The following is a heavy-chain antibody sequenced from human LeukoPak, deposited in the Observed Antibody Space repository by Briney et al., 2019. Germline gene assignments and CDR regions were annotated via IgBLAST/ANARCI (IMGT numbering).Heavy chain of an antibody. V-gene: IGHV1-24*01. CDR2: FDPEDGET. CDR1: GYTLTELS. J-gene: IGHJ4*02. D-gene: IGHD3-3*01. Sequence: ASVKVSYKVSGYTLTELSMHWVRQAPGKGLEWMGGFDPEDGETIYAQKFQGRVTMTEDTSTDTAYMELSSLRSEDTAVYYCTSGDFWSGYPSWGQGTLVTVSS. CDR3: TSGDFWSGYPS.